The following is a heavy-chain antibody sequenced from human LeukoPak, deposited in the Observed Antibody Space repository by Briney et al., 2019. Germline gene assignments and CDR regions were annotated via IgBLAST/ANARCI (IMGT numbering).Heavy chain of an antibody. CDR1: GYTFTSYD. D-gene: IGHD4-17*01. V-gene: IGHV1-8*03. J-gene: IGHJ5*02. CDR2: MNPNSGNT. Sequence: ASVKVSCKASGYTFTSYDINWVRQATGQGLEWMGWMNPNSGNTGYAQKFQGRDTITRNTSISTAYMELSSLRSEDTAVYYCARGPTTVTTYNWFDPWGQGTLVTVSS. CDR3: ARGPTTVTTYNWFDP.